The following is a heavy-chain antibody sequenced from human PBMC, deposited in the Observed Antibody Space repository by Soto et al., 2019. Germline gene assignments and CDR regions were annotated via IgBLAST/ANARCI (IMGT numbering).Heavy chain of an antibody. CDR1: GGSVSSGSYY. CDR3: ARGSDYDFWSGVRYYYGMDV. CDR2: IYYSGST. V-gene: IGHV4-61*01. J-gene: IGHJ6*02. Sequence: SETLSLTCTVSGGSVSSGSYYWSWIRQPPGKGLEWIGYIYYSGSTNYNPSLKSRVTISVDTSKNQFSLKLSSVTAADTAVYYCARGSDYDFWSGVRYYYGMDVWGQGTTVTVS. D-gene: IGHD3-3*01.